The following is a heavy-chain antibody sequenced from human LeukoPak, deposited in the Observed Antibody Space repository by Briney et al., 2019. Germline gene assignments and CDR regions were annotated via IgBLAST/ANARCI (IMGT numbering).Heavy chain of an antibody. Sequence: SETLSLTCTVSGGSISSRIYYWGWIRQPPGKGLEWIGSIYYGGSTYSNPSLKSRVTISVDTSKNQFSLKLSSVTAADTAVYYCARHPGFGETILGFYYYYYYMDVWGKGTTVTISS. V-gene: IGHV4-39*01. CDR1: GGSISSRIYY. CDR2: IYYGGST. J-gene: IGHJ6*03. D-gene: IGHD3-10*01. CDR3: ARHPGFGETILGFYYYYYYMDV.